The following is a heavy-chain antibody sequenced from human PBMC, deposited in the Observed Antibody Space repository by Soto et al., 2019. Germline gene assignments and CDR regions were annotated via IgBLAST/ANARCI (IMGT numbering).Heavy chain of an antibody. Sequence: ASVKVSCKASGHTFTGYYMHWVRQAPGQGLEWMGWINPNSGGTNYAQTFQGWVTMTRDTSISTAYMELSSLRSEDTAVYYCAREEYYYGSGAFFDYWGQGTLVTVSS. D-gene: IGHD3-10*01. CDR3: AREEYYYGSGAFFDY. J-gene: IGHJ4*02. CDR2: INPNSGGT. CDR1: GHTFTGYY. V-gene: IGHV1-2*04.